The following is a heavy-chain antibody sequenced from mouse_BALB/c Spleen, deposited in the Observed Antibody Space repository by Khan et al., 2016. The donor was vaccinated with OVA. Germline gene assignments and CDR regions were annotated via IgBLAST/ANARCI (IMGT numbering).Heavy chain of an antibody. V-gene: IGHV2-6-4*01. D-gene: IGHD2-14*01. CDR1: GFSLSRYN. CDR2: IWGGGGT. Sequence: QVQLKQSVPGLVAPSQSLSITCTVSGFSLSRYNVHWVRQPPGKGLEWLGMIWGGGGTDYNSALKSRLSISKDKSKSQVFLKMNSLQTDDTAMYYCARAYYRYDGYYAMDYWGQGTSVTGSS. J-gene: IGHJ4*01. CDR3: ARAYYRYDGYYAMDY.